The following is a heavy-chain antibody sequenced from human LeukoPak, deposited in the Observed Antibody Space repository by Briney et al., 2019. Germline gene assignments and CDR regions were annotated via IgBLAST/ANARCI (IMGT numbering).Heavy chain of an antibody. D-gene: IGHD1-20*01. CDR2: IKQDGSEK. Sequence: GGSLRLSCAASGFTFSSHEINWVRQAPGKGLEWVANIKQDGSEKYYVDSVKGRFTISRDNAKNSLYLQMNSLRAEDTAVYYCARDTYNWNDDQNWFDPWGQGTLVTVSS. V-gene: IGHV3-7*03. J-gene: IGHJ5*02. CDR3: ARDTYNWNDDQNWFDP. CDR1: GFTFSSHE.